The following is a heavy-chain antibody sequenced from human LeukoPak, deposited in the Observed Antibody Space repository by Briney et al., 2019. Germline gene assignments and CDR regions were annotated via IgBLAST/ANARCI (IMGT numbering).Heavy chain of an antibody. J-gene: IGHJ4*02. CDR1: GGSISSYY. D-gene: IGHD6-19*01. Sequence: SETLSLTCTVSGGSISSYYWSWIRQPPGKGLEWIGYIYYSGSTNYNPSLKSRVTISVDTSKNQFSLKLSSVTAADTAVYYCARLSLGWYGVDYWGQGTLVTVSS. V-gene: IGHV4-59*08. CDR3: ARLSLGWYGVDY. CDR2: IYYSGST.